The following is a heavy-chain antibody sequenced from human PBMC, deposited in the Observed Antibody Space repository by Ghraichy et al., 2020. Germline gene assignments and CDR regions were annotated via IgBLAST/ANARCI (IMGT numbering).Heavy chain of an antibody. CDR3: ARVISRKQSWLGYVDL. V-gene: IGHV3-64D*06. D-gene: IGHD5-18*01. Sequence: GGSLSLSCSASGFTVRPYSMSWVRQAPGKGLQFVSGFGSDGLSTYYADSVKGRFAISRDFSTNTLYLQMSSLTPEDTSMYFCARVISRKQSWLGYVDLWGQRTLVTVSS. J-gene: IGHJ4*02. CDR2: FGSDGLST. CDR1: GFTVRPYS.